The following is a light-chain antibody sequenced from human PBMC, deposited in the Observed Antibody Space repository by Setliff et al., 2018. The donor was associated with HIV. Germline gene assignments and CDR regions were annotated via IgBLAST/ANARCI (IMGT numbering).Light chain of an antibody. CDR2: GNS. CDR3: QSYDSSLSAVV. CDR1: SSNIGAGYD. V-gene: IGLV1-40*01. J-gene: IGLJ2*01. Sequence: QSALTQPPSVSGAPGQRVTISCTGSSSNIGAGYDVHWYQQLPGTAPKLLIYGNSNRPSGVPDQFSGSKSGTSASLAITGLQAEDEADYYCQSYDSSLSAVVFGGGTKVT.